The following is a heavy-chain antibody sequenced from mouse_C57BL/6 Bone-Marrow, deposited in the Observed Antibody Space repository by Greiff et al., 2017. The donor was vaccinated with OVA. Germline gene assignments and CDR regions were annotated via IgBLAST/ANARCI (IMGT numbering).Heavy chain of an antibody. J-gene: IGHJ1*03. D-gene: IGHD3-2*02. CDR3: ARDECRSEDWDFDV. V-gene: IGHV1-62-2*01. Sequence: QVQLQQSGAELVKPGASVKLSCKASGYTFTNYTIHWVKQSPGQGLEWIGYFHPGSGDIKYNEKFKGKATLTADKSSSTVYMELSRLTSEDSAVYFCARDECRSEDWDFDVWGTGTTVTVSA. CDR1: GYTFTNYT. CDR2: FHPGSGDI.